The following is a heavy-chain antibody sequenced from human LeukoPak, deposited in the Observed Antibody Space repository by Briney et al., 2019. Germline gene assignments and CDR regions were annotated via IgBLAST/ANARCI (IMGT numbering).Heavy chain of an antibody. CDR1: GFTFSSYW. D-gene: IGHD1-26*01. V-gene: IGHV3-7*01. CDR2: IKQDGSEK. Sequence: SGGSLRLSCAASGFTFSSYWMSWVRQAPGKGLEWVANIKQDGSEKYYVDSVKGRFTISRDNAKNSLYLQMNSLRVEDTAVYYCARKVGANTPMYYYYYMDVWGKGTTVNVPS. CDR3: ARKVGANTPMYYYYYMDV. J-gene: IGHJ6*03.